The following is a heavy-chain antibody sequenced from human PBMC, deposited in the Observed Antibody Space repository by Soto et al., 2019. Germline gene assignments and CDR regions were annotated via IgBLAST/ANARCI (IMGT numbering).Heavy chain of an antibody. Sequence: ASVKVSCKASGYTFTGYYMHWVRQAPGQGLEWMGWINPNSGGTNYAQKFQGWVTMTRDTSISTAYMELSRLRSDDTAVYHCARGGPPAYCGGDCRIWSHYYCGMDVWGQGPTLTLSS. CDR2: INPNSGGT. CDR1: GYTFTGYY. D-gene: IGHD2-21*02. CDR3: ARGGPPAYCGGDCRIWSHYYCGMDV. J-gene: IGHJ6*02. V-gene: IGHV1-2*04.